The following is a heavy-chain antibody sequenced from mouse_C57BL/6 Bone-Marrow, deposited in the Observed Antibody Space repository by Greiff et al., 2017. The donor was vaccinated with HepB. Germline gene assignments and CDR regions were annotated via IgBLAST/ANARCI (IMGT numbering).Heavy chain of an antibody. CDR1: GYAFTNYL. J-gene: IGHJ2*01. CDR2: INPGRGGT. Sequence: VQLQQSGAELVRPGTSVKVSCKASGYAFTNYLIEWVKQRPGQGLEWIGVINPGRGGTNYNEKFKGKATLTADKSSSTAYMQLSSLTSEDSAVYFCASVRLRRAYFDYWGQGTTLTVSS. CDR3: ASVRLRRAYFDY. V-gene: IGHV1-54*01. D-gene: IGHD2-2*01.